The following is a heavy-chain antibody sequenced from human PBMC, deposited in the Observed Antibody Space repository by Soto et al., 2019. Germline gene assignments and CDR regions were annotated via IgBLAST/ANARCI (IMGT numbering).Heavy chain of an antibody. CDR3: ASGIVVVPAAIGQISDVMDV. CDR2: INPNSGGT. D-gene: IGHD2-2*02. J-gene: IGHJ6*02. Sequence: SARVSRTDSGYTITGDYMHGVRPANDQVLEWMGWINPNSGGTNYAQKFQGRVTMTRDTSISTAYVELSRLRSDDTAVYYCASGIVVVPAAIGQISDVMDVLGHGTKVT. CDR1: GYTITGDY. V-gene: IGHV1-2*02.